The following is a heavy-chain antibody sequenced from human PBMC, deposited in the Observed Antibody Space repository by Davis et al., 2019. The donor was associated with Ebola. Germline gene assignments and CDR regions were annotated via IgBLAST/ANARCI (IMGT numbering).Heavy chain of an antibody. Sequence: PGGSLRLSCAASGFTVSSNHMSWVRQAPGKGLEWVANIKQDGSEKYYVDSVKGRFTISRDNAKSTLYLQMNSLRAEDTAVYYCARTTFGGVIASWGQGTLVTVSS. V-gene: IGHV3-7*01. CDR3: ARTTFGGVIAS. CDR2: IKQDGSEK. D-gene: IGHD3-16*02. CDR1: GFTVSSNH. J-gene: IGHJ4*02.